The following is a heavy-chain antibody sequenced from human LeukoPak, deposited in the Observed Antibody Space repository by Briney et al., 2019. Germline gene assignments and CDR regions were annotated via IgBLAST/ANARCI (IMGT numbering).Heavy chain of an antibody. V-gene: IGHV1-8*03. Sequence: ASVKVSCKASGYTFTSYDINWVRQATGQGLEWVGWMNPNSGNTGYAQKFQGRVTITRNTSISTAYMELSSLRSEDTAVYYCARGGNYYGSGSSDAFDIWGQGTMVTVSS. D-gene: IGHD3-10*01. CDR3: ARGGNYYGSGSSDAFDI. CDR2: MNPNSGNT. CDR1: GYTFTSYD. J-gene: IGHJ3*02.